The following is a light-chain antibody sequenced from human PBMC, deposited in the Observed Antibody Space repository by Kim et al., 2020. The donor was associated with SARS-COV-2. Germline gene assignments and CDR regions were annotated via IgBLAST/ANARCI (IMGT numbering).Light chain of an antibody. CDR3: QVWDTNSDRV. CDR1: NIETKS. V-gene: IGLV3-21*01. Sequence: SYELTQPPSVSVAPGKTARITCGGNNIETKSVHWYRQKPGQAPVVVMSFDSDRPSGIPERFSGSNSGNTATLTISRVEAEDEADYYCQVWDTNSDRVFGGGTKVTVL. CDR2: FDS. J-gene: IGLJ2*01.